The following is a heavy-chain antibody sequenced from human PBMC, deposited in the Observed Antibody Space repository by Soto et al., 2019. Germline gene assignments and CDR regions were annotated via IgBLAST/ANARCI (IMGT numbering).Heavy chain of an antibody. CDR3: AKRNGDSSSSGSRAVQY. CDR2: ISGDGSLT. CDR1: GFSFRDYA. D-gene: IGHD6-6*01. J-gene: IGHJ4*02. V-gene: IGHV3-23*01. Sequence: GGSLRLSCAASGFSFRDYAMSWVRQAPGKGLEWVSAISGDGSLTEYADAVKGRFTISRDSSTNTLTLQMNSLRAEDTAVYYCAKRNGDSSSSGSRAVQYWGQGTLVTVSS.